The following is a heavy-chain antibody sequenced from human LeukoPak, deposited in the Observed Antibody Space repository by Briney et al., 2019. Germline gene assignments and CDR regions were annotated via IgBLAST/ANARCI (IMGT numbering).Heavy chain of an antibody. D-gene: IGHD2-15*01. CDR3: TTRSPARYCSDGACYSSADY. Sequence: GGSLRLSCVASGFSFSDAWMNWVRQSPGKGLEWVGHIRSKADGGTPDYIATVKGRFTISRDDSKDTLYLKMNSLNTEDTAMYYCTTRSPARYCSDGACYSSADYWGQGTLVTVSS. CDR2: IRSKADGGTP. CDR1: GFSFSDAW. V-gene: IGHV3-15*07. J-gene: IGHJ4*02.